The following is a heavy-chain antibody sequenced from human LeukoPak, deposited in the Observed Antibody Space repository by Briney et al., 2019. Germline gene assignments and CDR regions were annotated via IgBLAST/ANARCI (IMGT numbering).Heavy chain of an antibody. CDR1: GFTFSQYQ. D-gene: IGHD6-19*01. CDR2: ITAGGGTT. CDR3: VRANREYTSRSGWEDGLDP. Sequence: AGGSLRLSCVASGFTFSQYQMTWVRQAPGKGLEWVSFITAGGGTTYYADSVKGRFTGSRDNAKNSLYLQMDSLRAEDTAVYHCVRANREYTSRSGWEDGLDPWGQGTLVTVSS. V-gene: IGHV3-48*03. J-gene: IGHJ5*02.